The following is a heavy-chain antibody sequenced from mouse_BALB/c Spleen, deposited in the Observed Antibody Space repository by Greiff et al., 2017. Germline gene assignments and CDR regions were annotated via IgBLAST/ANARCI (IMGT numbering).Heavy chain of an antibody. J-gene: IGHJ4*01. V-gene: IGHV1-12*01. D-gene: IGHD2-4*01. CDR2: IYPGNGDT. CDR3: AKGGFYYDYDEDYYAMDY. CDR1: GYTFTSYN. Sequence: LQQPGAELVKPGASVKMSCKASGYTFTSYNMHWVKQTPGQGLEWIGAIYPGNGDTSYNQKFKGKATLTADKSSSTAYMQLSSLTSEDSAVYYCAKGGFYYDYDEDYYAMDYWGQGTSVTVSS.